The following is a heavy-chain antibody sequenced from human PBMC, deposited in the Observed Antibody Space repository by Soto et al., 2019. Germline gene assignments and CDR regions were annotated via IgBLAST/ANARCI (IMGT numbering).Heavy chain of an antibody. Sequence: QVKLVQSGAEVKKPGASVKVSCQASGYTFTTYGISWVRQAPGQGLEWMGWTSTYNGNTNYAQKVQGRVTLTTERSTTTAYMELRSLRSDDTAVYYCAREYCTSARCYLPDYWGQGTLVTVSS. V-gene: IGHV1-18*01. CDR3: AREYCTSARCYLPDY. D-gene: IGHD2-2*01. CDR1: GYTFTTYG. CDR2: TSTYNGNT. J-gene: IGHJ4*02.